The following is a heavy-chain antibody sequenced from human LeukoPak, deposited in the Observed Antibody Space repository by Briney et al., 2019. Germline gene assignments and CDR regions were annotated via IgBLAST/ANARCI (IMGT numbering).Heavy chain of an antibody. CDR1: GLTFSSFA. J-gene: IGHJ5*02. D-gene: IGHD2-15*01. V-gene: IGHV3-23*01. Sequence: GGSLRLSCAASGLTFSSFAMNWVRQAPGKGLEWVSTISGGGNYTYYADSVKGRFTISRDNSENTLYLQMNSLRAEDTALYYCARSYYCDGICYSFDPWGQGTLVTVSS. CDR2: ISGGGNYT. CDR3: ARSYYCDGICYSFDP.